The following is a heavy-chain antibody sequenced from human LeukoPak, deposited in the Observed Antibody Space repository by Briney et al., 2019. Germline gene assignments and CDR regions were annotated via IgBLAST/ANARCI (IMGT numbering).Heavy chain of an antibody. CDR2: IWYDGTNK. Sequence: GGSLRLSCAASGFSFSSYGMHWVRQAAGEGLEWVAVIWYDGTNKYYADSVKGRFTISRDNSKNTLYLQMNSLRAEDTAVYYCARVYSNSPEYGMDVWGQGTTVTVSS. V-gene: IGHV3-33*01. J-gene: IGHJ6*02. D-gene: IGHD2/OR15-2a*01. CDR3: ARVYSNSPEYGMDV. CDR1: GFSFSSYG.